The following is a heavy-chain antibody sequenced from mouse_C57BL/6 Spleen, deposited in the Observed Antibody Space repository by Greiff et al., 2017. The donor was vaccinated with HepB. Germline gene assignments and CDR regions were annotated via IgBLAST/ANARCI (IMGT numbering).Heavy chain of an antibody. CDR3: ARWGTGTRYFDV. D-gene: IGHD4-1*01. V-gene: IGHV1-53*01. CDR1: GYTFTSYW. J-gene: IGHJ1*03. Sequence: VKLMESGTELVKPGASVKLSCKASGYTFTSYWMHWVKQRPGQGLEWIGNINPSNGGTNYNEKFKSKATLTVDKSSSTAYMQLSSLTSEDSAVYYCARWGTGTRYFDVWGTGTTVTVSS. CDR2: INPSNGGT.